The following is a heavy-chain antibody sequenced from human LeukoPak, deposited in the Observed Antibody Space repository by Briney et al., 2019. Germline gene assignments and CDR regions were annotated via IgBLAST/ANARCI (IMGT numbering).Heavy chain of an antibody. V-gene: IGHV3-30*18. CDR3: AKVRYCSGVNCYPDDN. J-gene: IGHJ4*02. D-gene: IGHD2-15*01. CDR1: GFTFSSYG. Sequence: GGSLRLSCAASGFTFSSYGMHWVRQAPGKGLEWVAVISYDGSNKYHTDSVKGRFTISRDNSKNTLYLQMNSLRAKDTAVYYCAKVRYCSGVNCYPDDNWGQGTLVTVSS. CDR2: ISYDGSNK.